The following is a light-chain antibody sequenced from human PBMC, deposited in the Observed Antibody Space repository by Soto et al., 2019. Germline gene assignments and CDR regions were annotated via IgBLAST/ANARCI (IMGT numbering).Light chain of an antibody. Sequence: IVLTHSPGTLSLSPGETATLSCGATQAIRSTSLVWYQKKPGQAPRLLIYGGSTRATGLPDRFSGRGFETDFTLPISGLEPEDLAVYYCQQYGYSPPWTFGQGTKVDIK. CDR3: QQYGYSPPWT. J-gene: IGKJ1*01. V-gene: IGKV3-20*01. CDR1: QAIRSTS. CDR2: GGS.